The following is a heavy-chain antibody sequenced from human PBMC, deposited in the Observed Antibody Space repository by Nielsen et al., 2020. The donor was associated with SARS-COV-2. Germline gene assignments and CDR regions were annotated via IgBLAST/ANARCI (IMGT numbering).Heavy chain of an antibody. CDR3: ARAGYYDFWSGYSYYYYYMDV. D-gene: IGHD3-3*01. CDR1: GYSFTSYW. V-gene: IGHV5-10-1*01. Sequence: GSLKISCKGSGYSFTSYWISWVRQMPGKGLEWMGRIDPSDSYTNYSPSFQGHVTISADKSISTAYLQWSSLKASDTAMYYCARAGYYDFWSGYSYYYYYMDVWGKGTTVTVSS. CDR2: IDPSDSYT. J-gene: IGHJ6*03.